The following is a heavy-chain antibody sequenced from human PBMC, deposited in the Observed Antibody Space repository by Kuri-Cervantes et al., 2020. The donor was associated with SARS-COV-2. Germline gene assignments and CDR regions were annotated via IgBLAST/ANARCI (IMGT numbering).Heavy chain of an antibody. CDR2: ISYDGSNK. CDR3: ARYPTGSSGWYSSDAFDI. V-gene: IGHV3-30-3*01. D-gene: IGHD6-19*01. CDR1: GFTFSSYA. J-gene: IGHJ3*02. Sequence: GSLRLSCAASGFTFSSYAMHWVRQAPGKGLEWVAVISYDGSNKYYADSVKGRFTISRDNSKNTLYLQMNSLRAEDTAVYYCARYPTGSSGWYSSDAFDIWGQGTMVTVSS.